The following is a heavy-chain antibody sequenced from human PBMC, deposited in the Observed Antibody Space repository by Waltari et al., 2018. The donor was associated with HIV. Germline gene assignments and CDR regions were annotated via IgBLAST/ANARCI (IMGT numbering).Heavy chain of an antibody. CDR2: INPNSGNT. CDR1: GYTFTSYD. CDR3: ARGGGRITIFGVVITGFDY. Sequence: QVQLVQSGAEVKKPGASVKVSCKASGYTFTSYDINWVRQATGQGLEWMGWINPNSGNTDYAQKFQGRVTMTRNTSISTAYMELSSRRSEDTAVYYCARGGGRITIFGVVITGFDYWGQGTLVTVSS. D-gene: IGHD3-3*01. V-gene: IGHV1-8*01. J-gene: IGHJ4*02.